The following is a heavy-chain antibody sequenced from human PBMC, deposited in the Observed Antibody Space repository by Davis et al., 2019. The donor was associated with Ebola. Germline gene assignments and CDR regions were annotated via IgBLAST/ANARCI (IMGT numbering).Heavy chain of an antibody. J-gene: IGHJ3*02. CDR1: GGSISSYY. CDR3: ARRQYYYDSSGYYYGVGAFDI. Sequence: MPSETLSLTCTVSGGSISSYYWSWVRQAPGKGLEWIGEIYDSGSTNYNPSLKSRVTMSVDNSKNQFSLKLSSVTAADTAVYYCARRQYYYDSSGYYYGVGAFDIWGQGTMVTVSS. CDR2: IYDSGST. D-gene: IGHD3-22*01. V-gene: IGHV4-59*08.